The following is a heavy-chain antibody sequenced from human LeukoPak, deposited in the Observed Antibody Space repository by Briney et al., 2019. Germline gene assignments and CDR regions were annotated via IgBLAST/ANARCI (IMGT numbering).Heavy chain of an antibody. CDR1: SDFFSSVTDY. Sequence: SETLSLTCTVSSDFFSSVTDYWAWIRQPPGKGLEWIASGDYSGGTYYNPSLKSRVTISVDRSKNQFSLKLSSVTAADTAVYYCARGGYCSSTSCSTQPNWFDPWGQGTLVTVSS. V-gene: IGHV4-39*07. CDR3: ARGGYCSSTSCSTQPNWFDP. D-gene: IGHD2-2*01. CDR2: GDYSGGT. J-gene: IGHJ5*02.